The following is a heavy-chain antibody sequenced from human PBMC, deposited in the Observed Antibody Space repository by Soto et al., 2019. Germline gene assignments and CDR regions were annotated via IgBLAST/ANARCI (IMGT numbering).Heavy chain of an antibody. CDR3: ARESYDSSGQEYFQH. V-gene: IGHV4-31*03. J-gene: IGHJ1*01. D-gene: IGHD3-22*01. CDR1: GGSISSGGYY. CDR2: IYYSGST. Sequence: SETLSLTCTVSGGSISSGGYYWSWIRQHPGKGLEWIGYIYYSGSTYYNPSLKSRVTISVDTSKNQFSLKLSSVTAADTAVYYCARESYDSSGQEYFQHWGQGTLVTVSS.